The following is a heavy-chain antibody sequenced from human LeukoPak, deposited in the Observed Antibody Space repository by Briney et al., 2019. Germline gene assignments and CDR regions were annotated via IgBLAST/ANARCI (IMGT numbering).Heavy chain of an antibody. V-gene: IGHV3-74*01. J-gene: IGHJ4*02. CDR2: INSDGRGT. CDR1: GFTFSSYW. D-gene: IGHD3-9*01. Sequence: GGTLRLSCAASGFTFSSYWMHWVRQAPGKGLMWVSRINSDGRGTNYADSVKGRFTISRDNAKNTVYLQMNSLRVEDTAVYYCARAGRGLRYFDWLTHDYWGQGTLVTVSS. CDR3: ARAGRGLRYFDWLTHDY.